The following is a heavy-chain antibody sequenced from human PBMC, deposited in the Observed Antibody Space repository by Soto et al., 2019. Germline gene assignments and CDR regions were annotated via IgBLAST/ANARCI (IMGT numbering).Heavy chain of an antibody. CDR1: GFTFSSYA. CDR2: ISGSGGST. V-gene: IGHV3-23*01. J-gene: IGHJ6*02. CDR3: AKDSAAAGTVAYYYYGMDV. D-gene: IGHD6-13*01. Sequence: EVQLLESGGGLVQPGGSLRLSCAASGFTFSSYAMSWVRQAPGKGLEWVSAISGSGGSTYYADSVKGRFTISRDNSKNTLYLQMNSLRAEDTAVYYCAKDSAAAGTVAYYYYGMDVWGQGTTVTASS.